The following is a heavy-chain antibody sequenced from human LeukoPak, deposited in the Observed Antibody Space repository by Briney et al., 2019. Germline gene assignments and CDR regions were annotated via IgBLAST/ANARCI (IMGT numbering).Heavy chain of an antibody. CDR1: GFSVSSNF. CDR3: ARDGYGNNYMDV. D-gene: IGHD1/OR15-1a*01. J-gene: IGHJ6*03. Sequence: PGGSLRLSCAASGFSVSSNFMSWVRQAPGKGLEWVSVIYSGGTTYYEDSVKGRFTISRDNSKNTLSLQMNSLRAEDTAVYYCARDGYGNNYMDVWGKGTTVTVSS. CDR2: IYSGGTT. V-gene: IGHV3-53*01.